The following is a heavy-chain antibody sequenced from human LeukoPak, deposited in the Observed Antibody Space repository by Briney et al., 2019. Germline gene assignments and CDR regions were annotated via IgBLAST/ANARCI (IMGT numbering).Heavy chain of an antibody. CDR2: INTNTGNP. V-gene: IGHV7-4-1*02. CDR1: GYSFTSCA. CDR3: ARRDYYGSGNPLMLYYYYYGMDV. D-gene: IGHD3-10*01. Sequence: VASVKVSCRASGYSFTSCAMNWVRQAPGQGLEWMGWINTNTGNPTYAQGFTGRFVFSLDTSVSTAYLQISSLKAEDTAVYYCARRDYYGSGNPLMLYYYYYGMDVWGQGTTVTVSS. J-gene: IGHJ6*02.